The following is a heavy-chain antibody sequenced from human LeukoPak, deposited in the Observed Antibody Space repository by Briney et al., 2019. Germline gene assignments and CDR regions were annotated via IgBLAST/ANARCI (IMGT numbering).Heavy chain of an antibody. D-gene: IGHD3-16*01. J-gene: IGHJ4*02. CDR3: ARWGGGFDY. CDR1: GVTFSSNA. CDR2: ISDNGGTT. V-gene: IGHV3-23*01. Sequence: GGSLRLSCAASGVTFSSNAMYWVRQAPGRGLEWVATISDNGGTTYYADSVKGRLTISRDNSKNTLYLQMNSLSAEDTAVYYCARWGGGFDYWGQGTLVTASS.